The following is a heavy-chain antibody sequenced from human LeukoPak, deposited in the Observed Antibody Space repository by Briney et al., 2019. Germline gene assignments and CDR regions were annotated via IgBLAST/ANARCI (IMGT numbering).Heavy chain of an antibody. CDR2: INSDGSTT. CDR3: ARDYHYGQFDY. CDR1: GFTFTDNW. V-gene: IGHV3-74*01. D-gene: IGHD4-17*01. J-gene: IGHJ4*02. Sequence: GGSLRLSCAVSGFTFTDNWMHWVRQVPGKGLVWVSRINSDGSTTGYADSVKGRFTISRDNAKNTLYLQMNSLRAEDTAVYYCARDYHYGQFDYWGQGTLVTVSS.